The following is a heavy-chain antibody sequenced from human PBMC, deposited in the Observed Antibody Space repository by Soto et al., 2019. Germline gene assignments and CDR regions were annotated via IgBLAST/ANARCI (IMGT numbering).Heavy chain of an antibody. CDR3: AKNGQGTPYDY. CDR1: GFTFSSYG. Sequence: QVQLVESGGGVVQPGRSLRLSCAASGFTFSSYGMHWVRQAPGKGLEWVAVISYDGSNKYYADSVKGRFTITRDNSKNTRNLQTNSPRAEDTAVYYCAKNGQGTPYDYWGQGTLVTVSS. CDR2: ISYDGSNK. J-gene: IGHJ4*02. V-gene: IGHV3-30*18. D-gene: IGHD3-10*01.